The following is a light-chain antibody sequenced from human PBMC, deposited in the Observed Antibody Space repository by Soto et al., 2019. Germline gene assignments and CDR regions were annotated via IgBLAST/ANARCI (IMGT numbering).Light chain of an antibody. V-gene: IGKV1-5*03. CDR2: EAS. Sequence: DIQMTQSPSTLSASVGDRVTITCRASQYIDDWLAWYQQKPGKAPKLLIYEASSLEPGVPSRFSGSGSGTAITLTISSLQPDDFATYYCQQYSSYSYTFGQGTKLEIK. CDR3: QQYSSYSYT. J-gene: IGKJ2*01. CDR1: QYIDDW.